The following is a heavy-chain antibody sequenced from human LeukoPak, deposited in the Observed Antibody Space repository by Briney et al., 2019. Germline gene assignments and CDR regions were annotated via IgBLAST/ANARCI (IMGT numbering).Heavy chain of an antibody. CDR3: ASLGAYYAFDI. CDR2: IYTSGST. J-gene: IGHJ3*02. D-gene: IGHD3-16*01. CDR1: GGSISSYY. Sequence: SETLSLTCTVSGGSISSYYWSWIRQPPGKGLEWIGYIYTSGSTNYNPSLKSRVTISVDTSKNQFSLKLSSVTAADTAVYYCASLGAYYAFDIWGQGTMVTVSS. V-gene: IGHV4-4*09.